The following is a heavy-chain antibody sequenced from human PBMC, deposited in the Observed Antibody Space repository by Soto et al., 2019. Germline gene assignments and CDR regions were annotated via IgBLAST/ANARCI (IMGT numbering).Heavy chain of an antibody. CDR1: GGFVTSGSYY. CDR2: MSHSGGT. CDR3: ARVERGTATTVVDAFDI. V-gene: IGHV4-34*01. D-gene: IGHD1-1*01. Sequence: QVQLQQWGAGLLKPSETLSLTCAVYGGFVTSGSYYWSWIRQPPGKGREWIGEMSHSGGTHFNPSRKRRVTISVDTSKNQFTLKMSSVTAADTALYYCARVERGTATTVVDAFDIWGPGTMVTVS. J-gene: IGHJ3*02.